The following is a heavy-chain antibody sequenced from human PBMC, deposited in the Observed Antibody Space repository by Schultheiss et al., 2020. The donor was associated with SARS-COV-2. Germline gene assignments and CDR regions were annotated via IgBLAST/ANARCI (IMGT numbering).Heavy chain of an antibody. J-gene: IGHJ4*02. CDR1: GFTFSSYA. Sequence: GESLKISCAASGFTFSSYAMHWVRQAPGKGLECVSYISSSSSYTNYADSVKGRFTISRDNAKNSLYLQMNSLRAEDTAVYYCARVQYFDWVGLYWGQGTLVTVSS. CDR3: ARVQYFDWVGLY. V-gene: IGHV3-21*05. D-gene: IGHD3-9*01. CDR2: ISSSSSYT.